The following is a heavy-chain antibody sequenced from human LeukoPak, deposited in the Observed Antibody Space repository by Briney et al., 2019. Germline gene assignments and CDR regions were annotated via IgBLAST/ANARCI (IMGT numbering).Heavy chain of an antibody. CDR3: ARDDYYGSGSYYNN. J-gene: IGHJ4*02. Sequence: ASVKVSCKASGGTFSSYAISWVRQAPGQGLEWMGGIIPIFGTANYAQKFQGRVTITADESTNTVYMELSSLRSEDTAVYYCARDDYYGSGSYYNNWGQGTLVTVSS. CDR2: IIPIFGTA. V-gene: IGHV1-69*01. CDR1: GGTFSSYA. D-gene: IGHD3-10*01.